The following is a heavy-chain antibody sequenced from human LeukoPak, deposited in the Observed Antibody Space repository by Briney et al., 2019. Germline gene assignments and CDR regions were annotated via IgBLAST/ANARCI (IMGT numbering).Heavy chain of an antibody. CDR1: GFTFSSYS. CDR2: ISSSSSYI. V-gene: IGHV3-21*01. J-gene: IGHJ5*02. D-gene: IGHD2-15*01. CDR3: ARGNGYCSGGSCYSYEDWFDP. Sequence: PGGSLRLSCAASGFTFSSYSMNWVRQAPGKGLEWVSSISSSSSYIYYADSVKGRFTISRDNAKNSLYLQMNSLRAEDTAVYYCARGNGYCSGGSCYSYEDWFDPWGQGTLVTVSS.